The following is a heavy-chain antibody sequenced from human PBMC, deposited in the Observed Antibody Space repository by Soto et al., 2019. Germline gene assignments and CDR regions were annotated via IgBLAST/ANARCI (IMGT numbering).Heavy chain of an antibody. CDR1: GFTFSSYA. Sequence: QVQLVESGGGVVQPGRSLRLSCAASGFTFSSYAMHWVRQAPGNGLEWVAVIWYDGSNKNYADSVKGRFTISRDNSKSSLDLQMNSLRTEDTAVYYCAKARHGSGTYSYFDYWGQGILVTVSS. D-gene: IGHD3-10*01. CDR2: IWYDGSNK. V-gene: IGHV3-30*18. J-gene: IGHJ4*02. CDR3: AKARHGSGTYSYFDY.